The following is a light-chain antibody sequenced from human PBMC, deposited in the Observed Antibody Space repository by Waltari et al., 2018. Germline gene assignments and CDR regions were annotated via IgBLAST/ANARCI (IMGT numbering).Light chain of an antibody. CDR1: QSVSRT. J-gene: IGKJ1*01. V-gene: IGKV3-20*01. CDR3: QHYVRLPAT. CDR2: GAS. Sequence: EIVLTQSPGILSLSPGERATLSCRASQSVSRTLAWYQQKPGPAPRLLISGASTRATGIPDRFSGGGSGTDFSLTISRLEPEDFAVYYCQHYVRLPATFGQGTKVEIK.